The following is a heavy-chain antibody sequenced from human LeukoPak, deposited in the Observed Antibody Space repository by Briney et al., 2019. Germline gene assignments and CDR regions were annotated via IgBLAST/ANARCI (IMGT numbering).Heavy chain of an antibody. Sequence: ASVTVSCKASGYTFTGYYMHWVRQAPGQGLEWMGWINPNSGGTNYAQKFQGRVTMTRDTSISTAYMELGRLRSDDTAVYYCARPKAKYYYDSSGSINYFDYWGQGTLVTVSS. CDR1: GYTFTGYY. CDR3: ARPKAKYYYDSSGSINYFDY. CDR2: INPNSGGT. D-gene: IGHD3-22*01. J-gene: IGHJ4*02. V-gene: IGHV1-2*02.